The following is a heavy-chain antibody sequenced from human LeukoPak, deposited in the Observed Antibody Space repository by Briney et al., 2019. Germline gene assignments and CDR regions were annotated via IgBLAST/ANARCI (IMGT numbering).Heavy chain of an antibody. CDR2: IYYSGST. CDR3: AWGFYDRNPWMV. D-gene: IGHD3-16*01. J-gene: IGHJ3*01. Sequence: SETLSFTGTGYGGSISSYYWSWIRQPPGNGLEGIGNIYYSGSTNYNPSLKSRIIISEDTSNNQFSLKLSSGTAADTADYYWAWGFYDRNPWMVWGQGTMVTVSS. CDR1: GGSISSYY. V-gene: IGHV4-59*01.